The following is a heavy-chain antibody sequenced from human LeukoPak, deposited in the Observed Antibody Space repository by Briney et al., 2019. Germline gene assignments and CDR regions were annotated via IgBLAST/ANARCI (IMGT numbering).Heavy chain of an antibody. CDR3: ARTYYDTLTGYAAGYFEY. D-gene: IGHD3-9*01. Sequence: PGGSLRLSCAASGFNFSNYGMHWVRQAPGKGLEWVAFIRYVGSNNYYAGPVKGRFTISKDNSKNTLYLQMNSLRAEDTAVYYCARTYYDTLTGYAAGYFEYWGQGTLVTVSS. V-gene: IGHV3-30*02. CDR1: GFNFSNYG. CDR2: IRYVGSNN. J-gene: IGHJ4*02.